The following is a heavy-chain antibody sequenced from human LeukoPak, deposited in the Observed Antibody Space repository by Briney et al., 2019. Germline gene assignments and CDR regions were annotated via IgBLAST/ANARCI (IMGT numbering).Heavy chain of an antibody. D-gene: IGHD2-21*01. CDR3: AKVNVNVVVIAYFDY. CDR2: IRYDGSNK. V-gene: IGHV3-30*02. CDR1: GFTFSSYG. Sequence: GGSLRLSCAASGFTFSSYGMHWVRQAPGKGLEWVAFIRYDGSNKYYADSVKGRFTISRDNSKNTQYLQMNSLRAEDTAVYYCAKVNVNVVVIAYFDYWGQGTLVTVSS. J-gene: IGHJ4*02.